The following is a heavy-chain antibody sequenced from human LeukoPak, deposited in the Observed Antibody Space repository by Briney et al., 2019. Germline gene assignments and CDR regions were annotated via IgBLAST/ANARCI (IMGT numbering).Heavy chain of an antibody. Sequence: GSPRLSCAASGPTFSSHAMHWGRQAPGKGPGGVAVISHDGSDKHYTDSVKGRFTISRDNSRNTLYLQMNSLRAEDTAVYYCAREPGPGYFDYWGQGTLVTVSS. J-gene: IGHJ4*02. D-gene: IGHD1-14*01. CDR2: ISHDGSDK. CDR1: GPTFSSHA. CDR3: AREPGPGYFDY. V-gene: IGHV3-30-3*01.